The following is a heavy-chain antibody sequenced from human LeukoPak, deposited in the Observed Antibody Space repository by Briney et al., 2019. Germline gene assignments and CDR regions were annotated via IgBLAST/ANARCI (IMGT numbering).Heavy chain of an antibody. V-gene: IGHV4-30-2*01. J-gene: IGHJ4*02. Sequence: SQTLSLTCAVSGGSISSGGYSWSWIRQPPGKGLEWIGYIYHSGSTYYNPSLKSRVTISVDRSKNQFSLKLSSVTAADTAVYYCARVGNQFHPGSSITIFPTPSSNFDYWGQGTLVTVSS. CDR3: ARVGNQFHPGSSITIFPTPSSNFDY. D-gene: IGHD3-10*02. CDR2: IYHSGST. CDR1: GGSISSGGYS.